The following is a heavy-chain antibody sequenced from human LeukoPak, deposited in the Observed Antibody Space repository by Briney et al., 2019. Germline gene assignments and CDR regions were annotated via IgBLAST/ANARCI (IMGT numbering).Heavy chain of an antibody. J-gene: IGHJ6*03. CDR3: ARVKRDYYYYMDV. CDR2: IYYSGST. V-gene: IGHV4-59*01. CDR1: GDSISSYY. Sequence: PSETLSLTCTVSGDSISSYYWSWIRQPPGKGLEWIGYIYYSGSTNYNPSLKSRVTISVDTSKNQFSLKLSSVTAADTAVYYCARVKRDYYYYMDVWGKGTTVTVSS.